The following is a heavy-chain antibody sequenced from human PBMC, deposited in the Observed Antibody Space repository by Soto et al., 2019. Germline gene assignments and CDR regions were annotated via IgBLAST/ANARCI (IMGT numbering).Heavy chain of an antibody. CDR1: GFTVSSNY. J-gene: IGHJ6*02. V-gene: IGHV3-53*01. CDR2: IYSGGST. D-gene: IGHD3-3*01. Sequence: PGGSLRLSCAASGFTVSSNYMSWVRQAPGKGLEWVSVIYSGGSTYYADSVKGRFTISRDNSKNTLYLQMNSLRAEDTAVYYCARDRGEYYDFWSGYYTGRGMDVWGQGTTVTVSS. CDR3: ARDRGEYYDFWSGYYTGRGMDV.